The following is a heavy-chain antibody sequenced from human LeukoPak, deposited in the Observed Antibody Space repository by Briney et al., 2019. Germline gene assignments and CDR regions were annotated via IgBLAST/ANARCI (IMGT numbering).Heavy chain of an antibody. D-gene: IGHD3-10*01. V-gene: IGHV3-23*01. CDR3: AARKVRGVWFYLDY. J-gene: IGHJ4*02. Sequence: GGSLRLSCAASGFTVSAYAMAWVRQAPGTGLEWVSTIYDDNTYYADSVKGRFAISTDNSKNTLYLQMNSLRVEDTAVYFCAARKVRGVWFYLDYWGQGTLVTVSS. CDR2: IYDDNT. CDR1: GFTVSAYA.